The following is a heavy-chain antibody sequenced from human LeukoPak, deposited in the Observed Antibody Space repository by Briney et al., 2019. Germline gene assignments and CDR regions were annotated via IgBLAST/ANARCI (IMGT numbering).Heavy chain of an antibody. J-gene: IGHJ3*02. CDR3: VLGAYWNDDKNAFHI. Sequence: GGSLRLSCAASGLTFGSYDMHWVRQAPGEGLEWVLSIGATGDTYYAGSVKGRFTVSRDNAKKSLYLQMSSLRAGDTAVYFCVLGAYWNDDKNAFHIWGPGTMVTVSS. CDR1: GLTFGSYD. V-gene: IGHV3-13*01. D-gene: IGHD1-1*01. CDR2: IGATGDT.